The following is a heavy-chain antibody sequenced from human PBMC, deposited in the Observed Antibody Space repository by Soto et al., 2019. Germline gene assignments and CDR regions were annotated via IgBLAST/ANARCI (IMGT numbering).Heavy chain of an antibody. D-gene: IGHD5-18*01. J-gene: IGHJ5*02. CDR1: GGSISSYY. V-gene: IGHV4-59*01. Sequence: SETLSLICTVSGGSISSYYWSWIRQPPGKGLEWIGYIYYSGSTNYNPSLKSRVTISVDTSKNQFSLKLSSVTAADTAVYYCARDDTAMVTPWGQGTLVTGSS. CDR2: IYYSGST. CDR3: ARDDTAMVTP.